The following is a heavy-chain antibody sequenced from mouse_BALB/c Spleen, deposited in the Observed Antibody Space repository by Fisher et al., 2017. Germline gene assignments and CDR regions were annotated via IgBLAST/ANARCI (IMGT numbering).Heavy chain of an antibody. CDR3: ARAGSSSYAMDY. D-gene: IGHD1-1*01. V-gene: IGHV5-4*02. Sequence: RFTISRDNAKNNLYLQMSSLKSEDTAMYYCARAGSSSYAMDYWGQGTSVTSPQ. J-gene: IGHJ4*01.